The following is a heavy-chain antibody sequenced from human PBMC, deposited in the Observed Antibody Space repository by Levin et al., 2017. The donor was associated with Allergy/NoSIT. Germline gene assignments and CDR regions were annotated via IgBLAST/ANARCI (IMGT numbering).Heavy chain of an antibody. CDR2: ISGSGERT. J-gene: IGHJ4*02. CDR3: AKERGNRLQYHFDSSGPDY. V-gene: IGHV3-23*01. D-gene: IGHD3-22*01. Sequence: GESLKISYAASGFTLSSYGMTWVRQAPGKGLEWVSSISGSGERTHYADSVEGRFTISRDNSKNTLYLQMNSLRADDTAVYYCAKERGNRLQYHFDSSGPDYWGQGTLVTVSS. CDR1: GFTLSSYG.